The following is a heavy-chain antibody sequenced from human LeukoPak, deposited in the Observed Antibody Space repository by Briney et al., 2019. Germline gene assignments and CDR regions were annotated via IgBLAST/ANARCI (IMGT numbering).Heavy chain of an antibody. Sequence: SQPLSLTCAISGDSVSSDSAAWNWVRLSPSRGLEWLGRTYYRSRWYSHYSVSVKSRITINPDTSRNQFSLQLNSVTPEDTAVYYCARGPGYFQFWGQGTLVTVSS. CDR1: GDSVSSDSAA. D-gene: IGHD2-8*02. J-gene: IGHJ1*01. CDR2: TYYRSRWYS. V-gene: IGHV6-1*01. CDR3: ARGPGYFQF.